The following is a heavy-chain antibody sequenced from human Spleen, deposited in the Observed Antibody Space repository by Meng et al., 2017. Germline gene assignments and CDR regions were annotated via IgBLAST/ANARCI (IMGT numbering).Heavy chain of an antibody. CDR2: VNYSGNT. D-gene: IGHD3-16*01. CDR3: ARDLWELRYKAPFDP. J-gene: IGHJ5*02. V-gene: IGHV4-39*07. CDR1: GGSISSGCYY. Sequence: QRQSHAWGPGRFKPSNTLPPTCPVLGGSISSGCYYQNWLRQAAGKGLKGIGSVNYSGNTYYNPSLDSRVTISVDTSNNQFSLKLSSVAAADTAVYYCARDLWELRYKAPFDPWGQGILVTVSS.